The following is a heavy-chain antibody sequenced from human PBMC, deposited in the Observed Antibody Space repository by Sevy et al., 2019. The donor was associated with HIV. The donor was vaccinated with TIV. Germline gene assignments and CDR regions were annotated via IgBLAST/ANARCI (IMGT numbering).Heavy chain of an antibody. CDR3: ARLHYSDSDAFDI. J-gene: IGHJ3*02. V-gene: IGHV5-51*01. CDR1: GYSFITYW. CDR2: IFPADSNT. Sequence: GESLKISCKGSGYSFITYWIGWVRQMPGKGLEWMGLIFPADSNTRYSPSFQGQVTISADKSISTAYLQWSSLKATDTAMYYCARLHYSDSDAFDIWGQGTQVTVSS. D-gene: IGHD4-17*01.